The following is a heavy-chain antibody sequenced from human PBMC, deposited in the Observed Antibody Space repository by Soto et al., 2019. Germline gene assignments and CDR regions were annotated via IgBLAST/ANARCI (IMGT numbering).Heavy chain of an antibody. CDR3: ARSHSFDGSIYHYYFDF. CDR1: GVSISTYY. CDR2: IYASGAT. J-gene: IGHJ4*02. D-gene: IGHD3-10*01. Sequence: WETLSLTCTASGVSISTYYLSWIRQPPGGTLEWIGYIYASGATTYNPSLESRVTMSVDMPNDKFSLELTSLTAADTAVYYCARSHSFDGSIYHYYFDFWGQGTLVTVSS. V-gene: IGHV4-59*01.